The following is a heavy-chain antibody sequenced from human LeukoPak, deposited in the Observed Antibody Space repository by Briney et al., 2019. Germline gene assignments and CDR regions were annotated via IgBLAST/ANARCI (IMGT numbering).Heavy chain of an antibody. CDR3: AKDDAWGRYKD. D-gene: IGHD3-16*01. V-gene: IGHV3-23*01. J-gene: IGHJ1*01. CDR1: GFTFSSYG. Sequence: GGSLRLSCAASGFTFSSYGTHWVRQAPGKGLEWVSIISGGGDVTHYADSVKGRFTISRDNSKNTVSLQMNSLRGEDTAVYYCAKDDAWGRYKDWGQGTLVTVSS. CDR2: ISGGGDVT.